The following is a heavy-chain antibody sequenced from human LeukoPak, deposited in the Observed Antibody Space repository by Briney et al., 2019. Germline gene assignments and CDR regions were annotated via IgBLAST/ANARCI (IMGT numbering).Heavy chain of an antibody. CDR1: GFTFSRYW. V-gene: IGHV3-74*01. Sequence: PGESLRLSCAASGFTFSRYWIHWVRQAPGKGLEWVSRINPDGSTTTYADSVKGRFTISRDNSKNTLYLQMNSLRAEDTAVYYCARIPIVLITSGGYWGQGTLVTVSS. CDR2: INPDGSTT. D-gene: IGHD3-22*01. J-gene: IGHJ4*02. CDR3: ARIPIVLITSGGY.